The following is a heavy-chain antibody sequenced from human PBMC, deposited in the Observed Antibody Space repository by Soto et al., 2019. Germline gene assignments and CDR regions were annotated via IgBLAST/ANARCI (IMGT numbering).Heavy chain of an antibody. CDR1: GFSLSTSGVG. Sequence: QITLKESGSTLVKPTQTLTLTCTFSGFSLSTSGVGVGWIRQPPGKALEWLALIYWDDDKCYSPSLKSRLTITKDASNYLVVLTMTTIERVDTAIYYCAHRSRVRYFDWVSHRDACDIGGQWTMVTVS. V-gene: IGHV2-5*02. J-gene: IGHJ3*02. CDR2: IYWDDDK. D-gene: IGHD3-9*01. CDR3: AHRSRVRYFDWVSHRDACDI.